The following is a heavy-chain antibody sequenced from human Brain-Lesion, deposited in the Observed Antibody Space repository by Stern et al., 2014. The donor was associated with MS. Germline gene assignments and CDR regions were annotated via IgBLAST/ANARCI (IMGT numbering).Heavy chain of an antibody. J-gene: IGHJ5*01. D-gene: IGHD3-10*01. Sequence: VQLVQSGGGLVQPGGSLRLSCAASGFTFSNYWMHWVRQAPGNGLVWVSRVNNDGRRTSYADSVKGRFTMSRDNAKNTLYLQMNSLRVEDTAIYYCARGERWFDSWGQGTLVTVSS. CDR1: GFTFSNYW. CDR2: VNNDGRRT. V-gene: IGHV3-74*02. CDR3: ARGERWFDS.